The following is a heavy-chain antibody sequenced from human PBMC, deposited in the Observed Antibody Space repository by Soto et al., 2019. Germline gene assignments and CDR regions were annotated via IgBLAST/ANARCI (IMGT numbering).Heavy chain of an antibody. Sequence: GGSLRLSCAACGFTFADYGMSGVRQAPGKGLEWVSGINWNGGSTGYADSVKGRFTISRDNAKNSLYLQMNSLRAEDTALYHCARDAAEYSSSRDAFDIWGQGTMVTVSS. CDR1: GFTFADYG. CDR2: INWNGGST. J-gene: IGHJ3*02. D-gene: IGHD6-6*01. CDR3: ARDAAEYSSSRDAFDI. V-gene: IGHV3-20*01.